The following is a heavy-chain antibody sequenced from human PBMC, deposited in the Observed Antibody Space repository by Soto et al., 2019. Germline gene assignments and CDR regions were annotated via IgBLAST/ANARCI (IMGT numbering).Heavy chain of an antibody. D-gene: IGHD3-22*01. Sequence: GGSLRLSCAASVFTFNIYWMSWVRHSPGKGLEWVANIKQDGSEKYYMESVKGRFTMSRDNVKNSLYLQMNSLRAEDTAVYFCARVAYDTGWIFHYWGQGTLVTVSS. CDR1: VFTFNIYW. CDR2: IKQDGSEK. CDR3: ARVAYDTGWIFHY. V-gene: IGHV3-7*01. J-gene: IGHJ4*01.